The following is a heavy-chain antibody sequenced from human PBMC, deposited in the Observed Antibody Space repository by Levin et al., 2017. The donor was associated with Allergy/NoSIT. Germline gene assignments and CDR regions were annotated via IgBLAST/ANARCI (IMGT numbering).Heavy chain of an antibody. CDR1: GGSISSYY. Sequence: PSETLSLTCTVSGGSISSYYWSWIRQPPGKGLEWIGYIYYSGSTNYNPSLKSRVTISVDTSKNQFSLKLSSVTAADTAVYYCARGAQAINFDWFQRDWFDPWGQGTLVTVSS. V-gene: IGHV4-59*01. CDR2: IYYSGST. D-gene: IGHD3-9*01. J-gene: IGHJ5*02. CDR3: ARGAQAINFDWFQRDWFDP.